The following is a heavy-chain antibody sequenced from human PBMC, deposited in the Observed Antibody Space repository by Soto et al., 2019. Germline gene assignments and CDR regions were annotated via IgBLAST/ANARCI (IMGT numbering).Heavy chain of an antibody. CDR3: ARVEEYSSGWYPAFDI. D-gene: IGHD6-19*01. CDR2: VNPNSGGT. Sequence: QVQLVQSGAEVKKPGASVKVSCKASGYTFTGYYMHWVRQAPGQGLEWRGWVNPNSGGTNYAQKFQGRVTMTRDTSISTAYMELSRLRSDDTAVYYCARVEEYSSGWYPAFDIWGQGTMVTVSS. V-gene: IGHV1-2*02. CDR1: GYTFTGYY. J-gene: IGHJ3*02.